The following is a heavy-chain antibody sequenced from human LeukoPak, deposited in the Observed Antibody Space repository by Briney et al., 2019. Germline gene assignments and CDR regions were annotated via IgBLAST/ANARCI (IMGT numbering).Heavy chain of an antibody. J-gene: IGHJ6*03. D-gene: IGHD2-15*01. CDR3: ARGGTYCSGGSCYGRVMDV. Sequence: PSGTLSLTCTVSGGSISSGSYYWSWIRQPAGKGLEWIGRIYTTGSTNYNPSLKSRVTISVDTSKNQFSLKLSSVTAADTAMYYCARGGTYCSGGSCYGRVMDVWGKGTTVTVSS. V-gene: IGHV4-61*02. CDR2: IYTTGST. CDR1: GGSISSGSYY.